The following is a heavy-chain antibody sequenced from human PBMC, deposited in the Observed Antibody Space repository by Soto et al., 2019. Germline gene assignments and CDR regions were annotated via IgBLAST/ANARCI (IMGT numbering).Heavy chain of an antibody. CDR2: IIPIFGTA. CDR3: ATWGIQRWLQLDY. V-gene: IGHV1-69*13. Sequence: GASVKVSCKASGGTFSSYAISWVRQAPGQGLEWMGGIIPIFGTANYAQKFQGRVTITADESTSTAYMELSSLRSEDTAVYYCATWGIQRWLQLDYWGQGTLVTVSS. J-gene: IGHJ4*02. D-gene: IGHD4-4*01. CDR1: GGTFSSYA.